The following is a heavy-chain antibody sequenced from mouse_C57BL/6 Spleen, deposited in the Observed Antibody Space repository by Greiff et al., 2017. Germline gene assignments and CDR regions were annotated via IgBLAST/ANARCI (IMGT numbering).Heavy chain of an antibody. D-gene: IGHD2-4*01. V-gene: IGHV1-64*01. Sequence: VQLQQPGAELVKPGASVKLSCKASGYTFTSYWMHWVKQRPGQGLEWIGMIHPNSGSTNYNEKFKSKATLTVDKSSSTAYMQLSSLTSEDSAVYYCARAGDDYDEDFDYWGQGTTLTVSA. J-gene: IGHJ2*01. CDR3: ARAGDDYDEDFDY. CDR1: GYTFTSYW. CDR2: IHPNSGST.